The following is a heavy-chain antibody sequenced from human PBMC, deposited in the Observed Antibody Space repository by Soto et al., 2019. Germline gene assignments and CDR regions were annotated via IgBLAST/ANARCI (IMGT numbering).Heavy chain of an antibody. Sequence: ASVKVSCKASGYTFTSYGISWVRQAPGQGLEWMGWISAYNGNTNYAQKLQGRVTMTTDTSTSTAYMELRSLRSDDTAVYYCARRIRGYCSGGSCQNYYYYGMDVWGQGTTVTVSS. V-gene: IGHV1-18*01. CDR2: ISAYNGNT. J-gene: IGHJ6*02. D-gene: IGHD2-15*01. CDR1: GYTFTSYG. CDR3: ARRIRGYCSGGSCQNYYYYGMDV.